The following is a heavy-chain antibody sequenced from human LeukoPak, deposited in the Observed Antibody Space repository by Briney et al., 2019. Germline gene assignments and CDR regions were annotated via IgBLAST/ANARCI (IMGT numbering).Heavy chain of an antibody. CDR2: IWYDGSNK. CDR1: GFTFRSYG. V-gene: IGHV3-33*01. J-gene: IGHJ2*01. CDR3: ARAGNYYFDL. D-gene: IGHD1-7*01. Sequence: PGRSLRLSCAASGFTFRSYGMHWVRQAPGEGLEWVAVIWYDGSNKNYANSVRGRFTISRDNSKNTLYLQMNSLRAEDAAVYYCARAGNYYFDLRGRGTQVTVSS.